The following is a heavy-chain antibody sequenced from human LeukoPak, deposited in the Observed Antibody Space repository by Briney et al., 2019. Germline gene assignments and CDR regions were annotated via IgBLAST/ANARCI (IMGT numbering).Heavy chain of an antibody. D-gene: IGHD6-13*01. CDR2: FDPEDGKT. J-gene: IGHJ6*02. Sequence: ASVKVSCKVSGYTLTELSMFWVRQAPGKGLEWRGSFDPEDGKTVYAQKFQGRVTMTEDTSTDTAYIELSSLRSEDTAVYYCATGYLVTAGLMDVWGQGTTVTVSS. CDR1: GYTLTELS. CDR3: ATGYLVTAGLMDV. V-gene: IGHV1-24*01.